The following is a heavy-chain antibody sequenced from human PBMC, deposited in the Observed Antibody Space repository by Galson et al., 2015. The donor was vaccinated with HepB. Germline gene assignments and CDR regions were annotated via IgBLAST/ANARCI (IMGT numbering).Heavy chain of an antibody. D-gene: IGHD6-13*01. CDR2: IYSGGST. J-gene: IGHJ4*02. Sequence: SLRLSCAASGFTVSSNYMSWVRQAPGKGLEWVSVIYSGGSTYYADSVKGRFTISRDNSKNTLYLQMNSLRAEDTAVYYCARVGSSWYEADYWGQGTLVTVSS. CDR1: GFTVSSNY. CDR3: ARVGSSWYEADY. V-gene: IGHV3-66*02.